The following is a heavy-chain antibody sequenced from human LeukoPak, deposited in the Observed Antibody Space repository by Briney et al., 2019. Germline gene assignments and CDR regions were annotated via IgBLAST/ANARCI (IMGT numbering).Heavy chain of an antibody. Sequence: GGSLRLSCAASGFTFSTYSMNWVRQAPGKGLEWVSSISTTGSYMFFADSVKGRFTVSRDDAENSLYLQMNSLRAEDTAVYYCARDYADYVGYFFFDYWGQGTLVTVSS. J-gene: IGHJ4*02. CDR1: GFTFSTYS. CDR2: ISTTGSYM. D-gene: IGHD4-17*01. V-gene: IGHV3-21*01. CDR3: ARDYADYVGYFFFDY.